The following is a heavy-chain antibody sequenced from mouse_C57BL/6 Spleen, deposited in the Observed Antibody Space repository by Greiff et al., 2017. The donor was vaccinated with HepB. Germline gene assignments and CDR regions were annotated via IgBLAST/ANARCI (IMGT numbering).Heavy chain of an antibody. CDR2: IYPRDGST. CDR1: GYTFTSYD. Sequence: VKVVESGPELVKPGASVKLSCKASGYTFTSYDINWVKQRPGQGLEWIGWIYPRDGSTKYNEKFKGKATLTVDTSSSTAYMELHSLTSEDSAVYFCARGIWGNFGYWGQGTTLTVSS. J-gene: IGHJ2*01. CDR3: ARGIWGNFGY. V-gene: IGHV1-85*01.